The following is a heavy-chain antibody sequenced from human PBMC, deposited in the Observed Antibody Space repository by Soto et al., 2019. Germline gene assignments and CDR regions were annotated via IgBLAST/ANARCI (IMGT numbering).Heavy chain of an antibody. CDR1: GYSFTDYS. CDR3: ARDLWLGESFRYYFDY. D-gene: IGHD3-10*01. V-gene: IGHV1-3*01. CDR2: INPASGKT. J-gene: IGHJ4*01. Sequence: GTSVKVSCEASGYSFTDYSLQWVRQAPGQRLEWMGWINPASGKTKYSQKFQGRVTITRDTSASTAYMELSSLTSEDTALYYCARDLWLGESFRYYFDYWAQGTLVTVS.